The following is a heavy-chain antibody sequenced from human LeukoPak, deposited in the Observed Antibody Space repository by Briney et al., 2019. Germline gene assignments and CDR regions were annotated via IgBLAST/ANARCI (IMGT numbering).Heavy chain of an antibody. J-gene: IGHJ4*02. CDR2: ITDSGGST. Sequence: PGGSLRHSCAASGFTFIRYDMSWVRQAPGKGLEWVSAITDSGGSTYYADSVRGRFTISRDDSKNTLYLLMNSLRAEDTAVYYCAKEDPLNTVYFDYWGEGTPVTVSS. D-gene: IGHD2-2*02. V-gene: IGHV3-23*01. CDR3: AKEDPLNTVYFDY. CDR1: GFTFIRYD.